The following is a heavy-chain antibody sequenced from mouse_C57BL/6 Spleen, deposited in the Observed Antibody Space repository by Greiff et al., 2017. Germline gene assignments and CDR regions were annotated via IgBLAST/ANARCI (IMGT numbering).Heavy chain of an antibody. D-gene: IGHD1-1*01. CDR2: IDPSDSET. J-gene: IGHJ1*03. CDR3: ERYGYGRSYWYFDV. Sequence: QVQLQQPGAELVRPGSSVKLSCKASGYTFTSYWMHWVKQRPIQGLEWIGNIDPSDSETHYNQKFKDKATLTVDKSSSTAYMQLSSLTSEDAAVYDGERYGYGRSYWYFDVWGTGTTVTVSS. CDR1: GYTFTSYW. V-gene: IGHV1-52*01.